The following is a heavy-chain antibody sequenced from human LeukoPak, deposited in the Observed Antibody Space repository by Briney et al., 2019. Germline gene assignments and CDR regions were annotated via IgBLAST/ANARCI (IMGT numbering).Heavy chain of an antibody. J-gene: IGHJ5*02. D-gene: IGHD5-18*01. CDR1: GGSISSYY. V-gene: IGHV4-59*01. CDR3: ARNTGYSYGYWFDP. Sequence: SETLSLTCTVSGGSISSYYWSWIRQPPGKGLEWIGYIYYSGSTNYSPSLKSRVTISVDTSKNQFSLKLSSVTAADTAVYYCARNTGYSYGYWFDPWGQGTLVTVSS. CDR2: IYYSGST.